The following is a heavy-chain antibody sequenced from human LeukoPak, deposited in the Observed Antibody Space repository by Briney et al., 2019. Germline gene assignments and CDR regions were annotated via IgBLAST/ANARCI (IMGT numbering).Heavy chain of an antibody. CDR3: ARELAAGDYYYYYYMDV. D-gene: IGHD6-13*01. CDR1: GYTFTNYY. CDR2: INPNSGGT. Sequence: ASVKVSCKASGYTFTNYYMHWVRQAPGQGLEWMGWINPNSGGTNYAQKFQGRVTMTRDTSISTAYMELSRLRSDDTAVYYCARELAAGDYYYYYYMDVWGKGTTVTVSS. J-gene: IGHJ6*03. V-gene: IGHV1-2*02.